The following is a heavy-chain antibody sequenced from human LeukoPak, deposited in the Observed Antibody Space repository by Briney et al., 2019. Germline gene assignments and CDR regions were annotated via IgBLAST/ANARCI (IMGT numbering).Heavy chain of an antibody. D-gene: IGHD1-7*01. CDR3: VNSVEAGGITLGPFDI. CDR1: GFTFSSCA. CDR2: VNTNGRDT. J-gene: IGHJ3*02. V-gene: IGHV3-64*05. Sequence: GGSLRLSCSASGFTFSSCAMHWVRQAPGKGLEFVSSVNTNGRDTYYADSVKGRFTISRDNSNDTLYFQMSSLGVEDTAVYYCVNSVEAGGITLGPFDIWDQGTTVTVSS.